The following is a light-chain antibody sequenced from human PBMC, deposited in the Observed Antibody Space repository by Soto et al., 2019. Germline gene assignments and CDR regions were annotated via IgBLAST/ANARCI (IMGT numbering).Light chain of an antibody. V-gene: IGKV1-33*01. J-gene: IGKJ3*01. Sequence: DIQMTQSPSSLSASVGDRVTITCQASDDISNYLNWYQQKPGKAPKVLIYDASHLESGVPSRFSGGGSGTEFTFTTSSPQAEDIATYYCQQYANLPLTFGPGTKVDIK. CDR3: QQYANLPLT. CDR2: DAS. CDR1: DDISNY.